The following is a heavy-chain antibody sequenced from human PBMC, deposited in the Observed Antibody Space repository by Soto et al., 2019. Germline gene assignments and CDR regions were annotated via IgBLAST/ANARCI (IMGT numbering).Heavy chain of an antibody. V-gene: IGHV1-69*02. CDR1: GGTFSSYT. CDR2: IIPILGIA. Sequence: QVQLVQSVAEVKKPGSSVKVSCKASGGTFSSYTISWVRQAHGQGLERMGRIIPILGIANDAQKFQGRVTITADKSTRTAYMELSSLRSEDTAVYYCASHPYSGYDSFRNQWGQGTLVTVAS. CDR3: ASHPYSGYDSFRNQ. D-gene: IGHD5-12*01. J-gene: IGHJ4*02.